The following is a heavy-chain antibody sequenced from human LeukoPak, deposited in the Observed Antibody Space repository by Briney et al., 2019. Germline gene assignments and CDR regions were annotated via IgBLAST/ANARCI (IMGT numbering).Heavy chain of an antibody. D-gene: IGHD1-26*01. Sequence: GASVKVSCTASGYTFTSYGISWVRQAPGQGLEWMGWISAYNGNTNYAQKLQGRVTMTTDTSTSTAYMELRSLRSDDTAVYYCARGGGGPWEPQDYYYYYMDVWGKGTTVTVSS. CDR1: GYTFTSYG. J-gene: IGHJ6*03. CDR2: ISAYNGNT. V-gene: IGHV1-18*01. CDR3: ARGGGGPWEPQDYYYYYMDV.